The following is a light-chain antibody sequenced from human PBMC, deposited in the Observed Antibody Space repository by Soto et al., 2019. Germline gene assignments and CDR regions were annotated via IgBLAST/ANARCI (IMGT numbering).Light chain of an antibody. CDR2: GAS. CDR3: QQYNSWRQIT. CDR1: QSIRIN. J-gene: IGKJ5*01. V-gene: IGKV3-15*01. Sequence: EIVMTQSPATLSVSPGERATLSCRASQSIRINVGWYQQRPGQAPRLLIYGASNRATGIPARFSGSGSGTEFTLTISSLESEDSAVYYCQQYNSWRQITFGQGTRLEIK.